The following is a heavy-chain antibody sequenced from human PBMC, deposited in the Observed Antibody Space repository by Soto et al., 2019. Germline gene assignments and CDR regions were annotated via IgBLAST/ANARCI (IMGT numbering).Heavy chain of an antibody. CDR2: TNPNNDDS. CDR1: GYTFLDYG. CDR3: ARSGSGWSQDY. D-gene: IGHD6-19*01. Sequence: QVQLVQSGADVKKPGASVKVSCKTSGYTFLDYGLVWVRQAPGRGLEWMGWTNPNNDDSIYEQDLQGRVTMTTDKSTRTTDMKLRSLRSDDTAVYYCARSGSGWSQDYWGQGTLVSVSS. J-gene: IGHJ4*02. V-gene: IGHV1-18*01.